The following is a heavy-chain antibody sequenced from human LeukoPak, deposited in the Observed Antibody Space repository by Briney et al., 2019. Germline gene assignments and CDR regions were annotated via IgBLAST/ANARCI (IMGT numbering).Heavy chain of an antibody. CDR2: INHSGST. Sequence: SETLSLTCAVYGGSFSGYYWSWIRQPPGKGLEWIGEINHSGSTNYNPSLKSRVTISVDRSKNQFSLKLSSVTAADTAVYYCARARAAADPLDYWGQGTLVTVSS. J-gene: IGHJ4*02. V-gene: IGHV4-34*01. CDR3: ARARAAADPLDY. CDR1: GGSFSGYY. D-gene: IGHD6-13*01.